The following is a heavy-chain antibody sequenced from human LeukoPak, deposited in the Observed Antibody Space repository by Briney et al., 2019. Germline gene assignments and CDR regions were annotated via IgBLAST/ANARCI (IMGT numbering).Heavy chain of an antibody. D-gene: IGHD6-6*01. CDR1: GFTIDDYA. CDR2: INWNGGST. Sequence: RSGGSLRLSCAASGFTIDDYAMSWVRQVPGKGLEWVSGINWNGGSTGYADSVKGRFTISRDNAKNSLYLQMYSMRVEDTAFYYCARRRCHSSSSEGFDYWGQGTLVTVSS. J-gene: IGHJ4*02. CDR3: ARRRCHSSSSEGFDY. V-gene: IGHV3-20*04.